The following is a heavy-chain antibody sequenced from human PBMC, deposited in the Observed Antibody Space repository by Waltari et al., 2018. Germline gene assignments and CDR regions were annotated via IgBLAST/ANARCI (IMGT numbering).Heavy chain of an antibody. CDR3: ARHNESESAGTFYFDY. J-gene: IGHJ4*02. Sequence: QVQLQESGPGLVKPSETLSLTCAVSGYSISSGYSWGWIRQPPGQGLEGIGSIYHSGSTYYNPSPKSRATISVDTSKNQFSLKLSSVTAADTAVYYCARHNESESAGTFYFDYWGQGTLVTVSS. V-gene: IGHV4-38-2*01. CDR2: IYHSGST. D-gene: IGHD6-13*01. CDR1: GYSISSGYS.